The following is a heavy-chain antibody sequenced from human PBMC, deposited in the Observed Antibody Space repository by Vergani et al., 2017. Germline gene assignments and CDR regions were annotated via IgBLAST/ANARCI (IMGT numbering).Heavy chain of an antibody. J-gene: IGHJ6*03. CDR2: IWYDGSNK. Sequence: QVQLVESGGGVVQPGRSLRLSCAASGFTFSSYGMHWVRQAPGKGLEWVAVIWYDGSNKYYADSVKGRFTISRDNSKNTLYLQMNSLRAEDTAVYYCAKSKVIYGGYDNYYMDVWGKGTTVTVSS. D-gene: IGHD4/OR15-4a*01. CDR3: AKSKVIYGGYDNYYMDV. V-gene: IGHV3-33*06. CDR1: GFTFSSYG.